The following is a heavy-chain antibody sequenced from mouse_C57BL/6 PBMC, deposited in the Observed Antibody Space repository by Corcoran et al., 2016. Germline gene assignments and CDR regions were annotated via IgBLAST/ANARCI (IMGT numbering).Heavy chain of an antibody. Sequence: QIQLVQSGPELKKPGETVKISCKASGYTFTTYGMSWVKQAPGKGLKWMGWINTYSGVPTYADDFKGRFAFSLETSASTAYLQINNLKNEDTATYFCAREGYNGSSPYYAMDYWGQGTSVTVSS. J-gene: IGHJ4*01. D-gene: IGHD1-1*01. CDR2: INTYSGVP. CDR3: AREGYNGSSPYYAMDY. CDR1: GYTFTTYG. V-gene: IGHV9-3*01.